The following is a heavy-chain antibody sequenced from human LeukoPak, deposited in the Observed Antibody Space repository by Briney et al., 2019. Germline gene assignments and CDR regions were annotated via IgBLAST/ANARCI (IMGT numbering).Heavy chain of an antibody. V-gene: IGHV3-23*01. CDR2: ITGSGDRT. CDR3: AKGFDY. CDR1: GFTFTTYA. Sequence: GGTLRLSCSASGFTFTTYAMSWVRQAPGKGLEWVSAITGSGDRTYYADSVKGRFTISRDNSRNTVYLQMNSLRAEDTAVYYCAKGFDYWAQGILVTVSS. J-gene: IGHJ4*02.